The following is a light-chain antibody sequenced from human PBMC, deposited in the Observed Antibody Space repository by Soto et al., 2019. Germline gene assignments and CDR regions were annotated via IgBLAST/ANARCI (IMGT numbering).Light chain of an antibody. CDR1: QSVSSSY. CDR2: GAS. CDR3: QQYGSSGK. Sequence: EVVFTQSPGAVSLSPGERATLSCRASQSVSSSYLAWYQQKPGQAPRLLIYGASSRATGIPDRFSGSGSGTDFPLTISRLEPEDFAVYYCQQYGSSGKFGQGTKV. J-gene: IGKJ1*01. V-gene: IGKV3-20*01.